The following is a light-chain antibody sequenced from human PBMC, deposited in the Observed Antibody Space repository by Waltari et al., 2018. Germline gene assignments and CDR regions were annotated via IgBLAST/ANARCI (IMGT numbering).Light chain of an antibody. CDR2: DDS. CDR1: NFESKS. V-gene: IGLV3-21*02. CDR3: QVWDSSSDHHV. Sequence: SYVVSQPPSVSVAPGQTARTTCGGNNFESKSVYWYQQKPGQAPVLVVSDDSDRPSGIPERFSGSKSGNTATLTISRVEAGDEADYYCQVWDSSSDHHVFGGGTRLTVL. J-gene: IGLJ3*02.